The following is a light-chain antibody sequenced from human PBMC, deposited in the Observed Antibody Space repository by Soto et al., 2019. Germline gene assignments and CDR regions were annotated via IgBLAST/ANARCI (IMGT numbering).Light chain of an antibody. CDR3: QQYKNLPWT. V-gene: IGKV3-15*01. CDR1: QSFSIS. Sequence: EIVMTQSPATLSVSPGERATLSCRTSQSFSISLAWYQHKPGQAPSLLIYGASTRATGIPARFSGSGSGTEFTLTICSLQSEDCTVYYCQQYKNLPWTSGQGTKVDIK. J-gene: IGKJ1*01. CDR2: GAS.